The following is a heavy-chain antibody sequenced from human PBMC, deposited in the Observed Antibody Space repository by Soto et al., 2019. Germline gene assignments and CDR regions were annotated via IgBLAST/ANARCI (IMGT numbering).Heavy chain of an antibody. D-gene: IGHD3-9*01. Sequence: LRLSCAASGFTFDDYAMHWVRQAPGKGLEWVSGISWNSGSIGYADSVKGRFTTSRDNAKNSLYLQMNSLRAEDTALYYCAKDRTGIFDYWGQGTLVTVSS. V-gene: IGHV3-9*01. CDR2: ISWNSGSI. J-gene: IGHJ4*02. CDR1: GFTFDDYA. CDR3: AKDRTGIFDY.